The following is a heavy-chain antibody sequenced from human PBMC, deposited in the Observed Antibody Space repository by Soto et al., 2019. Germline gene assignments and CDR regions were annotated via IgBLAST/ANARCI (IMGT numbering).Heavy chain of an antibody. V-gene: IGHV4-34*01. CDR2: INHSGST. D-gene: IGHD5-18*01. J-gene: IGHJ6*02. CDR1: GGSFSGYY. CDR3: ARPCGSRRCIGNVVPGARYSYGSYGMDV. Sequence: PSETLSLTCAVYGGSFSGYYWSWIRQPPGKGLEWIGEINHSGSTNYNPSLKSRVTISVDTSKNQFSLKLSSVTAADTAVYYCARPCGSRRCIGNVVPGARYSYGSYGMDVWGQGTTVTVSS.